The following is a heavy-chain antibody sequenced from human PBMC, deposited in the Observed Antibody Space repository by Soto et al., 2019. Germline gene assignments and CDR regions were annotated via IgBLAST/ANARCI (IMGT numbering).Heavy chain of an antibody. CDR2: INARNGKT. Sequence: QVLLVQSGAEVTKPGASVKVSCKASGYTFTRYAMHWVRQAPGQGLEWMGWINARNGKTKYSQKFQDRVTITRDTSASTEYMELSSLRSEGTAIYYCARDETFAWNDDLDFWVQGTLVSVSS. CDR1: GYTFTRYA. D-gene: IGHD1-1*01. CDR3: ARDETFAWNDDLDF. J-gene: IGHJ4*02. V-gene: IGHV1-3*01.